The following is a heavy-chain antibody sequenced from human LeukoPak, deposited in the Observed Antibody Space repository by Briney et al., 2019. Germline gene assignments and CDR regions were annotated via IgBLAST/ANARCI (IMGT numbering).Heavy chain of an antibody. CDR1: GGTFSSYA. D-gene: IGHD6-19*01. CDR2: IIPIFGTA. CDR3: ARAPDMAVPGVYFDY. J-gene: IGHJ4*02. Sequence: SVKVSCKASGGTFSSYAISWVRQAPGQGLEWMGGIIPIFGTANYAQKFQGRVTITADESTGTAYMELSSLRSEDTAVYYCARAPDMAVPGVYFDYWGQGTLVTVSS. V-gene: IGHV1-69*13.